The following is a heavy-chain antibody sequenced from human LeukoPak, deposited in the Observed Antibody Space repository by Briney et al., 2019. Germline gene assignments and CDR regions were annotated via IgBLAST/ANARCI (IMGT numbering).Heavy chain of an antibody. CDR1: GFTFSSYA. CDR2: ISGSGGST. J-gene: IGHJ3*02. Sequence: GGSLRLSCAASGFTFSSYAMSWVRQAPGKGLEWVSAISGSGGSTYYADSVKGRFTISGDNSKNTLYLQMNSLRAEDTAVYYCAKVYSSSWYPDAFDIWGQGTMVTVSS. CDR3: AKVYSSSWYPDAFDI. D-gene: IGHD6-13*01. V-gene: IGHV3-23*01.